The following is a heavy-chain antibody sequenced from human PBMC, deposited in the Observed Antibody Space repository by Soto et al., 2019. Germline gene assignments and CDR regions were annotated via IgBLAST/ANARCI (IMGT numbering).Heavy chain of an antibody. CDR2: INPNSGGT. V-gene: IGHV1-2*04. CDR1: GYTFTGYY. D-gene: IGHD6-13*01. Sequence: ASVKVSCKASGYTFTGYYMHWVRQAPGQGLEWMGWINPNSGGTNYAQKFQGWVTMTRDTSISTAYMELSRLGSDDTAVYYCARSPISYSSSWYHYYYGMDVWGQGTTVTVSS. CDR3: ARSPISYSSSWYHYYYGMDV. J-gene: IGHJ6*02.